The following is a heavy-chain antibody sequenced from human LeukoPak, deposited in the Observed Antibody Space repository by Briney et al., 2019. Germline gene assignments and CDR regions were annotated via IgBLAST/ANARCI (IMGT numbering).Heavy chain of an antibody. CDR2: INHSGST. V-gene: IGHV4-34*01. CDR1: GGSFSGYY. Sequence: SETLSLTCAVYGGSFSGYYWSWIRQPPGKGLEWIGEINHSGSTNYNPSLKSRVTISVDTSKNQFSLQLNSVTPEDTAVYYCARGSKVCSSGGSCYYNWFDPWGQGTLVTVSS. CDR3: ARGSKVCSSGGSCYYNWFDP. J-gene: IGHJ5*02. D-gene: IGHD2-15*01.